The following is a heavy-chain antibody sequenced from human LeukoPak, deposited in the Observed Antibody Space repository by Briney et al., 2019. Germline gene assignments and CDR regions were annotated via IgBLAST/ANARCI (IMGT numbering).Heavy chain of an antibody. V-gene: IGHV3-30-3*01. Sequence: GGSLRLSCAASGFTFSSYPMHWVRQAPGKGLEWVSLISYDGSNKYYADSVKGRFTISRDNSKNMFYVQINSLRPEDTAVYYCARGELGAFDIWGQGTMVTVSS. CDR2: ISYDGSNK. D-gene: IGHD2/OR15-2a*01. J-gene: IGHJ3*02. CDR3: ARGELGAFDI. CDR1: GFTFSSYP.